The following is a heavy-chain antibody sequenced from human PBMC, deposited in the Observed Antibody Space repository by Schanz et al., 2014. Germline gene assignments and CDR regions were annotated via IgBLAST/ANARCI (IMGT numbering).Heavy chain of an antibody. CDR3: ASPSGYSDYGTYFDF. Sequence: VQLVESGGGLVKPGGSLRLSCAASGFTFTTHSMTWVRQAPGKGLEWVSGISGSGGSTYYADSVKGRFTISRDNSENTLYLQMNSLSADDTAVFYCASPSGYSDYGTYFDFWGQGTLVTVSS. CDR2: ISGSGGST. V-gene: IGHV3-23*04. J-gene: IGHJ4*02. D-gene: IGHD5-12*01. CDR1: GFTFTTHS.